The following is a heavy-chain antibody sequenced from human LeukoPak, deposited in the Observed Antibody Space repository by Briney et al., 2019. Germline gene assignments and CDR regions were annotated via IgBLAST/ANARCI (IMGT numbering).Heavy chain of an antibody. CDR3: TKSSGYIGS. J-gene: IGHJ4*02. CDR1: GFTFITNG. V-gene: IGHV3-23*01. D-gene: IGHD3-22*01. Sequence: GGSLRLSCAASGFTFITNGMTWVRQAPGKGLDWVSGISGGGSSIHYADSVKGRFTVSRDNSKSTLYLQMNSLRTDDTAIYYCTKSSGYIGSSGQGTLVTVSS. CDR2: ISGGGSSI.